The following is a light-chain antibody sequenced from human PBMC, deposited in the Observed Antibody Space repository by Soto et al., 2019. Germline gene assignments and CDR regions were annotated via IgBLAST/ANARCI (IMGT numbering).Light chain of an antibody. V-gene: IGKV1-8*01. CDR1: QGISSY. CDR2: AAS. Sequence: AIRMTQSPSSFSASTGDRVTITCRASQGISSYLAWYQQKPGKAPKXXIYAASTLQSGVPSRFSGSGSGTEFTLTISSLQSEDFAVDDCQQCDDWTRTFGQGTKVDIK. J-gene: IGKJ1*01. CDR3: QQCDDWTRT.